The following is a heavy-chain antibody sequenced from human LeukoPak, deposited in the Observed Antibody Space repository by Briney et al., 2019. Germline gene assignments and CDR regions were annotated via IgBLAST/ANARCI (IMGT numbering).Heavy chain of an antibody. CDR2: ISSSSSYT. D-gene: IGHD6-19*01. CDR1: GFSFSDYY. CDR3: ARVTSGWYKDY. Sequence: PGGSLRLSCAASGFSFSDYYMTWIRQAPGKGLEWVSYISSSSSYTNYADSVKGRFTISRDNAKNSLYLQMNRLRAEDTAVYYCARVTSGWYKDYWGQGTLVTVSS. J-gene: IGHJ4*02. V-gene: IGHV3-11*06.